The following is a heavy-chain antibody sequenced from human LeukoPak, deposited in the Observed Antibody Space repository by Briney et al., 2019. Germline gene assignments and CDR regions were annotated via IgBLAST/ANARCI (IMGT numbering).Heavy chain of an antibody. CDR2: ILSDGTNK. CDR1: GFTSSRYG. J-gene: IGHJ3*02. CDR3: AREADCSGGNCYRGPFDI. V-gene: IGHV3-30*03. Sequence: PGRSLRLSCAASGFTSSRYGMYWVRQAPGKGLEWVAVILSDGTNKYYADSVKGRFTISRDNSKNTLYLQMNSLRVEDTAVYYCAREADCSGGNCYRGPFDIWGQGTMVTVSS. D-gene: IGHD2-15*01.